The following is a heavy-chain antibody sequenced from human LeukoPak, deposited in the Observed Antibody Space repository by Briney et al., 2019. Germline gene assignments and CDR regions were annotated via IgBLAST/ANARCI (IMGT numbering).Heavy chain of an antibody. J-gene: IGHJ6*02. Sequence: PGGSLRPSCAASGFTFSSYSMNWVRQAPGKGLEWVSSISSSSSYIYYADSVKGRFTISRDNAKNSLYLQMNSLRAEDTAVYYCARDVRVNPNIVLMVYASYYYYGMDVWGQGTTVTVSS. V-gene: IGHV3-21*01. CDR3: ARDVRVNPNIVLMVYASYYYYGMDV. D-gene: IGHD2-8*01. CDR2: ISSSSSYI. CDR1: GFTFSSYS.